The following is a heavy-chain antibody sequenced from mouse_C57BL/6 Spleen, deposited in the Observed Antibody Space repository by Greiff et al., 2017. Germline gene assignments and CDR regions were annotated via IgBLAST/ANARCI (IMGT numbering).Heavy chain of an antibody. Sequence: QVQLQQPGAELVKPGASVKLSCKASGYTFTSYWMQWVKQRPGQGLEWIGEIDPSDSYTNYNQKFKGKATLTVDTSSSTAYMQLSSLTSEDSAVYYCASKGDYDDGYYFDYWGQGTTLTVSS. D-gene: IGHD2-4*01. J-gene: IGHJ2*01. CDR1: GYTFTSYW. CDR2: IDPSDSYT. V-gene: IGHV1-50*01. CDR3: ASKGDYDDGYYFDY.